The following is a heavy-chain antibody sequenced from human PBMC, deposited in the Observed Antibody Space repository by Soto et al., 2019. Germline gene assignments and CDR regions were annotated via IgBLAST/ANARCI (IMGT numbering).Heavy chain of an antibody. V-gene: IGHV4-59*01. CDR3: ARERFYYDSSGYNDAFDI. J-gene: IGHJ3*02. CDR2: IYYSGST. CDR1: GGCISSYY. D-gene: IGHD3-22*01. Sequence: XETLCLTCTVSGGCISSYYWSCIRQPPGKGLEWIGYIYYSGSTNYNPSLKSRVTISVDTSKNQFSLKLSSVTAADTAVYYCARERFYYDSSGYNDAFDIWGQGKMVTV.